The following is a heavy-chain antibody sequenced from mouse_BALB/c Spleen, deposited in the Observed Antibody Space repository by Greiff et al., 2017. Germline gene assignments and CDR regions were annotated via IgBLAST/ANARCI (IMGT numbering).Heavy chain of an antibody. J-gene: IGHJ3*01. CDR2: INHGSGGT. D-gene: IGHD1-2*01. Sequence: VQLQQSGAELVRPGTSVKVSCKASGYAFTNYLIEWVKQRPGQGLEWIGVINHGSGGTNYNEKFKGKATLTADKSSSTAYMQLSSLTSDDSAVYFCARCYGYRGAWFAYWGQGTLVTVSA. V-gene: IGHV1-54*01. CDR3: ARCYGYRGAWFAY. CDR1: GYAFTNYL.